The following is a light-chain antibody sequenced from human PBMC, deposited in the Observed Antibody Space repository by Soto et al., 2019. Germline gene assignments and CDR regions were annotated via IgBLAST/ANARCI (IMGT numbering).Light chain of an antibody. V-gene: IGKV1-39*01. CDR3: RLPAHLPRT. CDR1: QSISNY. CDR2: AAS. Sequence: VSQFGSALRASVGASVNINCRASQSISNYLNWYQQKPGKAPKFLIYAASNLQSGVPSRFSGSRSGTDSTLASGIVLPEDLASYYRRLPAHLPRTFAQGTKVDIK. J-gene: IGKJ1*01.